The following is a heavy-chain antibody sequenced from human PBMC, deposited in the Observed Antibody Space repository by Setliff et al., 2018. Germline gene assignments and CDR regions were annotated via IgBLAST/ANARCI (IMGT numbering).Heavy chain of an antibody. CDR2: IYWNDDK. Sequence: SGPTLVIPTQTLTLTCTFSGFSLSTSGVGVGWIRQPPGKAPEWLALIYWNDDKRYSPSLKSRLTITKDTSKNQVVLTMTNMDPVDTATYYCAHKKMSIITFDYWGQGTLVTVSS. CDR3: AHKKMSIITFDY. J-gene: IGHJ4*02. CDR1: GFSLSTSGVG. V-gene: IGHV2-5*01. D-gene: IGHD3-16*01.